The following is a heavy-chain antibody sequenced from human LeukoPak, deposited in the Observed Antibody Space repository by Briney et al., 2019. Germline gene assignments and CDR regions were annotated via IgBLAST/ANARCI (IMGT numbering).Heavy chain of an antibody. CDR2: ISAYNGNT. J-gene: IGHJ3*02. D-gene: IGHD3-3*01. V-gene: IGHV1-18*01. CDR3: ARVTYYDFWSRDAFDI. Sequence: ASVKVSCKASGYTFTSYGISWVRQAPGQGLEWMGWISAYNGNTNYAQKLQGRVTMTTDTSTGTAYMELRSLRSDDTAVYYCARVTYYDFWSRDAFDIWGQGTMVTVSS. CDR1: GYTFTSYG.